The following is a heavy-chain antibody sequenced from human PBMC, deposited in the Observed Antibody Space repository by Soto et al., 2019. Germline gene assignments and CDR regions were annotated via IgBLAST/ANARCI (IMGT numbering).Heavy chain of an antibody. CDR1: GFTFSSYG. CDR3: ARDPSEAKYSSSFFDY. V-gene: IGHV3-33*01. J-gene: IGHJ4*02. D-gene: IGHD6-6*01. Sequence: QVQLVESGGGVVQPGRSLRLSCAASGFTFSSYGMHWVRQAPGKGLEWVAVIWYDGSNKYYADSVKGRFTISRDNSKNTLYLQMNSLRAEDTAVYYCARDPSEAKYSSSFFDYWGQGTLVTVSS. CDR2: IWYDGSNK.